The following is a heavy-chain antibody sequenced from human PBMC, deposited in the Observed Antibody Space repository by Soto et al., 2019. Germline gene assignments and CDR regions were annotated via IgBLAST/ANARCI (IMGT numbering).Heavy chain of an antibody. CDR1: GYTFTSYA. D-gene: IGHD3-10*01. J-gene: IGHJ5*02. V-gene: IGHV7-4-1*01. CDR3: ARDSTLGLLWFGETWFDP. Sequence: ASVKVSCKASGYTFTSYAMNWVRQAPGQGLEWMGWINTNTGNPTYAQGFTGRFVFSLDTSVSTAYLQICSLKAEDTAVYYCARDSTLGLLWFGETWFDPWGQGTRVTVSS. CDR2: INTNTGNP.